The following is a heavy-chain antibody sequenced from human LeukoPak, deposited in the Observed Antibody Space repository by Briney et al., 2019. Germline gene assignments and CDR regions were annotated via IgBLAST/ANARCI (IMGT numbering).Heavy chain of an antibody. J-gene: IGHJ5*02. CDR1: GGTFSSYA. V-gene: IGHV1-69*13. Sequence: SVKVSCKASGGTFSSYAIRLVRQAPGQGLEWMGGIIPIFGTANYAQKFQGRVTITADESTSTAYMELSSLRSEDTAVYYCARDRRVGATHNWFDPWGQGTLVTVSS. CDR3: ARDRRVGATHNWFDP. CDR2: IIPIFGTA. D-gene: IGHD1-26*01.